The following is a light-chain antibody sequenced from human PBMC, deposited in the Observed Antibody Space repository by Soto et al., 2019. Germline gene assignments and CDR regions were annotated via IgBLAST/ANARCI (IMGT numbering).Light chain of an antibody. CDR2: WAS. V-gene: IGKV4-1*01. Sequence: DIVLTQSPDSLAVSLGERATINCKSSQSVLYSSNNKNYLAWYQQKPGQPPKLLIYWASTRESGVPDRFSGRGSVTDFTLTISSLQAEDVAVYYCQQYYSTPPTFGQGTKVEIK. CDR3: QQYYSTPPT. CDR1: QSVLYSSNNKNY. J-gene: IGKJ1*01.